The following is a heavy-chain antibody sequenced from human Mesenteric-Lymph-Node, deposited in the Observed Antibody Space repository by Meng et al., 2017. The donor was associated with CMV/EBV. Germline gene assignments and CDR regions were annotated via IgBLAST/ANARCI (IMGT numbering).Heavy chain of an antibody. CDR1: GYTFTSYD. V-gene: IGHV1-8*01. D-gene: IGHD3-22*01. Sequence: ASVKVSCKASGYTFTSYDINWVRQATGQGLEWMGWMNPNSGNTGYAQKFQGRVTMTRNTSISTAYMELRSLRSDDTAVYYCARVKYYDSSGYVGVTPWAYYYYGMDVWGQGTTVTVSS. J-gene: IGHJ6*02. CDR2: MNPNSGNT. CDR3: ARVKYYDSSGYVGVTPWAYYYYGMDV.